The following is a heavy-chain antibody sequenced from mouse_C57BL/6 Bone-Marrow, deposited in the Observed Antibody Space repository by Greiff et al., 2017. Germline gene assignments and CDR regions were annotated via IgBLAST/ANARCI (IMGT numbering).Heavy chain of an antibody. CDR1: GYTFTSYG. Sequence: QVQLQQSGAELARPGASVKLSCKASGYTFTSYGISWVKQRTGQGLEWIGKIYPRSGNTYYNEKFKGKATLTADKSSSTAYMELRSLTSEDSAVYFCASLYDGYSAWFAYWGQGTLVTVSA. CDR2: IYPRSGNT. CDR3: ASLYDGYSAWFAY. V-gene: IGHV1-81*01. J-gene: IGHJ3*01. D-gene: IGHD2-3*01.